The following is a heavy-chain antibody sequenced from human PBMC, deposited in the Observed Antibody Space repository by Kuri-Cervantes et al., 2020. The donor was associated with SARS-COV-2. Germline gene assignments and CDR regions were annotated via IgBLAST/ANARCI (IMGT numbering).Heavy chain of an antibody. V-gene: IGHV3-7*04. CDR1: GFTLTYRW. J-gene: IGHJ3*02. D-gene: IGHD3-3*01. CDR3: AWGRGWTFDI. CDR2: IKADGGEM. Sequence: WGSLRLSCEASGFTLTYRWMAWFRQAPGKGLEWVAAIKADGGEMVYVDSAKGRFTISRDNAKNSVFLQMNSVRIEEPSLYFCAWGRGWTFDIWGRGTMVTVSS.